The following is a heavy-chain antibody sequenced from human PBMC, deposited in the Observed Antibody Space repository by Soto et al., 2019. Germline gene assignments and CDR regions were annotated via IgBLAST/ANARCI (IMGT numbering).Heavy chain of an antibody. CDR3: ARVSDGSYYFKH. Sequence: GSLRLSCASSVFTFSSYWMSCVRQSPGRWLEWVANIKQDGSEKYYVDSVKGRFTISRDNDKKSLYLQMNSLRAEDTAVYYCARVSDGSYYFKHWGQGTLFTVSS. V-gene: IGHV3-7*03. J-gene: IGHJ1*01. D-gene: IGHD6-25*01. CDR1: VFTFSSYW. CDR2: IKQDGSEK.